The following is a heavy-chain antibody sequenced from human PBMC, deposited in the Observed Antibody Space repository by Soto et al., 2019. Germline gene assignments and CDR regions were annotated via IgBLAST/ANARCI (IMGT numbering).Heavy chain of an antibody. J-gene: IGHJ4*02. D-gene: IGHD5-12*01. Sequence: AASVKVSCKASGGTFSSYAISWVRQAPGQGLEWMGGIIPIFGTANYAQKFQGRVTITADESTSTAYMELSSLRSEDTAVYYCAKHPLPSGYEISYYFDYWGQGTLVTVSS. CDR1: GGTFSSYA. V-gene: IGHV1-69*13. CDR3: AKHPLPSGYEISYYFDY. CDR2: IIPIFGTA.